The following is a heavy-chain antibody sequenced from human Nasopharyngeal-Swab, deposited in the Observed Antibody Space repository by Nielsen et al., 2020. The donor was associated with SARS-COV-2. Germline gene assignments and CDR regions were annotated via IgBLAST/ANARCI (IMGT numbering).Heavy chain of an antibody. CDR2: IYYSGST. CDR3: ARGGIAVFAPFDY. CDR1: GGSISSSSYY. Sequence: SETLSLTCTVSGGSISSSSYYWGWIRQPPGKGLEWIGSIYYSGSTYYNPSLKSRVTISVDTSKNQFSLKLSSVTAADTAVYYCARGGIAVFAPFDYWGQGALVTVSS. D-gene: IGHD6-19*01. J-gene: IGHJ4*02. V-gene: IGHV4-39*01.